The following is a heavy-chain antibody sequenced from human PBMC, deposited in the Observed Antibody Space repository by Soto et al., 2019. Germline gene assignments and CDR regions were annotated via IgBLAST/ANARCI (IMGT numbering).Heavy chain of an antibody. Sequence: GESLKISCAASGFTFSSYGMHWVRQAPGKGLEWVAVIWYDGSNKYYADSVKGRFTISRDNSKNTLYLQMNSLRAEDTAVYYCARDNAPAGYYDILTGYYILYWGQGTLVTVSS. V-gene: IGHV3-33*01. CDR1: GFTFSSYG. J-gene: IGHJ4*02. D-gene: IGHD3-9*01. CDR2: IWYDGSNK. CDR3: ARDNAPAGYYDILTGYYILY.